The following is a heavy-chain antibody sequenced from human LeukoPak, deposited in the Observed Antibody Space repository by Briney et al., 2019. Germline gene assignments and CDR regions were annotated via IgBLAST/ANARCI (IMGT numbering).Heavy chain of an antibody. CDR2: INPNSGGT. Sequence: ASVKVSCKASGYTFTGYYMHWVRQAPGQGLEWMGWINPNSGGTNYAQKFQGRVTMTRDTSISTAYMELSRLRSDDTAVYYCARVLGYCSSTSCYNFDYWGQGTLVTVSS. V-gene: IGHV1-2*02. CDR3: ARVLGYCSSTSCYNFDY. J-gene: IGHJ4*02. CDR1: GYTFTGYY. D-gene: IGHD2-2*02.